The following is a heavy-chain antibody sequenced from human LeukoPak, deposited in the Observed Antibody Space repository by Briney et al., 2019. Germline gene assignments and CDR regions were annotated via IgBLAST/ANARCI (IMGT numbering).Heavy chain of an antibody. V-gene: IGHV1-8*01. Sequence: ASVKVSCKASGYTFTSYDINWVRQATGQGLEWMGWMNPNSGNTGYAQRFQSRVTMTRNTSTSTAYMELSSLRSEDTPVYYCARVRYYYHGSGYRTTHDYWGQGTLVTVSA. J-gene: IGHJ4*02. CDR2: MNPNSGNT. D-gene: IGHD3-22*01. CDR1: GYTFTSYD. CDR3: ARVRYYYHGSGYRTTHDY.